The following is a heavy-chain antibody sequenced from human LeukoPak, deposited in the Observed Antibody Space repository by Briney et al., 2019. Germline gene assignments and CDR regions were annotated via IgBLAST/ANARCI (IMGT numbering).Heavy chain of an antibody. J-gene: IGHJ4*02. CDR2: ISGSGGST. Sequence: GSLLLSCAASVFTFSSYAMSWVRPAPGKGLEWFSAISGSGGSTYYADSVKGRFTISRDNSKNTLYLQMNSLRDEDTAVYYCAKLRYDILTDYWGQGTLVTVSS. CDR3: AKLRYDILTDY. D-gene: IGHD3-9*01. CDR1: VFTFSSYA. V-gene: IGHV3-23*01.